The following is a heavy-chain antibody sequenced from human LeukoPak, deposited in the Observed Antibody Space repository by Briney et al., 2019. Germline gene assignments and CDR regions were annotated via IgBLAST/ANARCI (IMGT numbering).Heavy chain of an antibody. Sequence: ASVTVSCKASGYTFTGYYMHWVRQAPGQGLEWMGWINPNSGGTNYAQKFQGRVTMTRDTSISTAYMELSRLRSDDTAVYYCARGRGSGSYPYGYWGQGTLVTVSS. V-gene: IGHV1-2*02. CDR3: ARGRGSGSYPYGY. J-gene: IGHJ4*02. CDR1: GYTFTGYY. D-gene: IGHD1-26*01. CDR2: INPNSGGT.